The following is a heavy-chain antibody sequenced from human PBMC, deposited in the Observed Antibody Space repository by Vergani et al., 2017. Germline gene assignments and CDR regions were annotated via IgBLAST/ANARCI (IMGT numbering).Heavy chain of an antibody. J-gene: IGHJ4*02. CDR2: IGSRDGST. CDR3: AKDNVPGYYDSSGYCDY. CDR1: GFTFTNFA. Sequence: EVQLLESGGNLVQPGGSLRLSCAASGFTFTNFAMTWVRQAPGEGLEWVSVIGSRDGSTAYADSVKGRFTISRDNSKNTMFLQMNNLRAEDTAVYYCAKDNVPGYYDSSGYCDYWGQGTLVTVSS. V-gene: IGHV3-23*01. D-gene: IGHD3-22*01.